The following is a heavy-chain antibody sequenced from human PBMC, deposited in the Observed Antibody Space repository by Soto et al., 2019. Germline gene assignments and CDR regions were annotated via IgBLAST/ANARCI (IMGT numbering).Heavy chain of an antibody. D-gene: IGHD2-2*01. CDR2: IIPILGIA. CDR3: ASSTSCYGGDCWFDP. CDR1: GGTFSSYT. Sequence: ASVKVSCKASGGTFSSYTISWVRQAPRQGLEWMGRIIPILGIANYAQKFQGRVTITADKSTSTAYMELSSLRSEDTAVYYCASSTSCYGGDCWFDPWGQGTLVTVSS. V-gene: IGHV1-69*02. J-gene: IGHJ5*02.